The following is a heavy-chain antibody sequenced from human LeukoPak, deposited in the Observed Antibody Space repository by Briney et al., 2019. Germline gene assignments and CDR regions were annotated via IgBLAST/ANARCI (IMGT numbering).Heavy chain of an antibody. Sequence: GGSLRLSCAASGFTFSSYGMHWVRQAPGKGLEWVAVIWYDGSNKYYADSVKGRFTISRDNSKNTLYLQMNSLRAEDTAVYYCARGRQWELLTPSFADYWGQGTLVTVSS. D-gene: IGHD1-26*01. CDR2: IWYDGSNK. CDR3: ARGRQWELLTPSFADY. V-gene: IGHV3-33*01. J-gene: IGHJ4*02. CDR1: GFTFSSYG.